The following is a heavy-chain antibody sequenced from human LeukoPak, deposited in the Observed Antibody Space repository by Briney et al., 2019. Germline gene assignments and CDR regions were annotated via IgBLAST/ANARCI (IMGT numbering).Heavy chain of an antibody. CDR1: GYTFTSYG. CDR2: INPNSGGT. CDR3: ARDSNSDYFDY. V-gene: IGHV1-2*02. J-gene: IGHJ4*02. Sequence: ASVKVSCKASGYTFTSYGISWVRQAPGQGLEWMGWINPNSGGTNYAQKFQGRVTMTRDTSISTAYMELSRLRSDDTAVYYCARDSNSDYFDYWGQGTLVTVSS. D-gene: IGHD1-1*01.